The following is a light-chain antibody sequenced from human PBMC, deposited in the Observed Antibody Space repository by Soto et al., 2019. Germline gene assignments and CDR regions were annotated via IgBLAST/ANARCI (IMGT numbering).Light chain of an antibody. CDR3: QQYNSYLYT. Sequence: DIQMTQSPSTLSASVGDRVTITCRASQSISSWLAWYQQKPGKPPKLLIYDAPSLESGVQTRFSGSGSGTEFTLTISRLQTDDFATYYCQQYNSYLYTFGQGTKLEIK. V-gene: IGKV1-5*01. CDR1: QSISSW. CDR2: DAP. J-gene: IGKJ2*01.